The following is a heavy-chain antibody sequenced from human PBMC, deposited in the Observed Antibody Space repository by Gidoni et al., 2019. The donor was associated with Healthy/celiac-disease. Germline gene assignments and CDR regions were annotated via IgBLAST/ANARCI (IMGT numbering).Heavy chain of an antibody. CDR2: ISAYNGNT. V-gene: IGHV1-18*01. D-gene: IGHD3-3*01. CDR1: GYTFTSYG. CDR3: ARTGPPYYDFWSGYSDFDY. J-gene: IGHJ4*02. Sequence: QVQLVQSGAEVKKPWASVKVSCKASGYTFTSYGISWVRQAPGQGLEWMGWISAYNGNTNYAQKLQGRVTMTTDTSTSTAYMELRSLRSDDTAVYYCARTGPPYYDFWSGYSDFDYWGQGTLVTVSS.